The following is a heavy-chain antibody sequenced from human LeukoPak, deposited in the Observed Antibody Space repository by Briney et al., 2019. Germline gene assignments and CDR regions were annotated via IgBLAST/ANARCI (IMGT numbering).Heavy chain of an antibody. J-gene: IGHJ4*02. Sequence: SETLSLTCTVSDDSFTDYVGSWIRQPPGKGLEWIAHVHYSGSTKSSPSLRSGVTTSVDTSKKQFSLKLSSVTAADAAVYYCARHDHRGFYSLFYWGRGTLVTVSS. CDR3: ARHDHRGFYSLFY. CDR2: VHYSGST. D-gene: IGHD4-11*01. V-gene: IGHV4-59*08. CDR1: DDSFTDYV.